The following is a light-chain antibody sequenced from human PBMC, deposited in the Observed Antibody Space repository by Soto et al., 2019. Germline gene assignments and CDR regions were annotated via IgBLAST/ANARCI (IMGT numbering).Light chain of an antibody. CDR1: QDIDKY. Sequence: DIQMTQSPSSLSASVGDRVTITCQASQDIDKYLNWYQQKPGKAPKLLTDDVTILETGVPSRFSGSGSGTHFTFTIGSLQPEDIATYYCQQYYDLPITFGQGTRLEIK. V-gene: IGKV1-33*01. CDR3: QQYYDLPIT. CDR2: DVT. J-gene: IGKJ5*01.